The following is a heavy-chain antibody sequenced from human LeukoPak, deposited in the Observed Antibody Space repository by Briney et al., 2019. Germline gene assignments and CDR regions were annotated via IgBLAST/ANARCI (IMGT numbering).Heavy chain of an antibody. J-gene: IGHJ4*02. CDR3: ARAVAARSWGSVDY. CDR2: IDPNSGGT. Sequence: GASVKVSCKASGYTFTGYYMHWVRQAPGQGLEWMGWIDPNSGGTNYAQKFQGRVTMTRDTSISTAYMELSRLRSGDTAVYYCARAVAARSWGSVDYWGQGTLVTVSS. D-gene: IGHD6-6*01. V-gene: IGHV1-2*02. CDR1: GYTFTGYY.